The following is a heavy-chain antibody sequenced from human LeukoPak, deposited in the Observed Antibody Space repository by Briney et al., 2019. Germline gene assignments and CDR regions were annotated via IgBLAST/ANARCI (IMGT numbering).Heavy chain of an antibody. CDR3: AREGDDYGDYYFDY. CDR1: GGSISSYY. D-gene: IGHD4-17*01. Sequence: KPSETLSLTCTVSGGSISSYYWSWIRPPAGKGLEWIGRIYTSGSTNYNPSLKSRVTMSVDTSKNQFSLKLSSVTAADTAVYYCAREGDDYGDYYFDYWGQGTLVTVPS. V-gene: IGHV4-4*07. CDR2: IYTSGST. J-gene: IGHJ4*02.